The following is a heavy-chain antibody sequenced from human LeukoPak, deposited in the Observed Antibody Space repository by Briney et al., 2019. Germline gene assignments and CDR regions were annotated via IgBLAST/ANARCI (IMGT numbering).Heavy chain of an antibody. V-gene: IGHV3-21*01. CDR2: ISSSSSYI. J-gene: IGHJ4*02. Sequence: GGSLRLSCAASGFTFSSYSMNWVRQAPGKGLEWVSSISSSSSYIYYADSVKGRFTISRDNAKNSLYLQMNSLGAEDTAVYYCAREVYGGSRSYYDSSGYPFDYWGQGTLVTVSS. D-gene: IGHD3-22*01. CDR1: GFTFSSYS. CDR3: AREVYGGSRSYYDSSGYPFDY.